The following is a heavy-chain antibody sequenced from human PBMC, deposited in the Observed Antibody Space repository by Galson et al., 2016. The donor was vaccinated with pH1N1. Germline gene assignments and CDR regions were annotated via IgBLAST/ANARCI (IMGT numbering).Heavy chain of an antibody. CDR3: ARGPGIAVVVRSNRGHDY. CDR1: GDTFNYYT. D-gene: IGHD6-19*01. CDR2: IIPVLSLP. V-gene: IGHV1-69*02. Sequence: SVKVSCKASGDTFNYYTINWVRQAPGQGLQWMGRIIPVLSLPTYAQTFQGRVTISADKSTTTVHMHLSSLRSEDTAVYYCARGPGIAVVVRSNRGHDYWGQGTLVTVS. J-gene: IGHJ4*02.